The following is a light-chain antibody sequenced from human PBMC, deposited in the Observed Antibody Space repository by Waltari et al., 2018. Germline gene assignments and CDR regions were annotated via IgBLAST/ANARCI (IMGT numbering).Light chain of an antibody. CDR2: ETS. Sequence: EIVMTQSPAALSVSPGERATLSCRARQSVTSNLAWFQQKPGQAPRLLIYETSTRATGIPARFSGSGSGTDFTLTISSLQSEDFAVYYCQQYYSIPYTFGQGTKLEIK. V-gene: IGKV3-15*01. CDR3: QQYYSIPYT. J-gene: IGKJ2*01. CDR1: QSVTSN.